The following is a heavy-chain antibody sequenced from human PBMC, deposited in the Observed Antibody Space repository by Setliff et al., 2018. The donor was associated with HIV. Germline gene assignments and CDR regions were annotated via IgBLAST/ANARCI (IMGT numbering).Heavy chain of an antibody. CDR1: GYTFTGYY. Sequence: ASVKVSCKASGYTFTGYYMHWVRQAPGQGLEWMGRINPNSGGTNYAPKFQGRLTMTSNTSINTAYMELSSLTSEDTAIYFCARGDYGNSDAFDLWGQGTLVTVSS. CDR2: INPNSGGT. D-gene: IGHD4-17*01. V-gene: IGHV1-2*06. CDR3: ARGDYGNSDAFDL. J-gene: IGHJ3*01.